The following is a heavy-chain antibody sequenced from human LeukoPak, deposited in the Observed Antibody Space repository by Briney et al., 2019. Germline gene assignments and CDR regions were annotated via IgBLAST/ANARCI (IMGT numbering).Heavy chain of an antibody. Sequence: GGSLRLSCAASGFTFSSYAMHWVRQAPGKGLEWVAVISYDGSNKYYADSVKGRFTISRDNSKNTLYLQMNSLRAEDTAVYYCAREXQELXXXXXXALD. CDR2: ISYDGSNK. CDR3: AREXQELXXXXXXALD. CDR1: GFTFSSYA. J-gene: IGHJ4*01. V-gene: IGHV3-30*14. D-gene: IGHD3-10*01.